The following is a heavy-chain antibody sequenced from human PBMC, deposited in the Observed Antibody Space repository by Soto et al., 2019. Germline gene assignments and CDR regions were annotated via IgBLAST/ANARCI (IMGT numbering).Heavy chain of an antibody. D-gene: IGHD5-18*01. Sequence: GGSLRLSCAASGFTFSSYSMNWVRQAPGKGLEWVSSISSSSSYIYYADSVKGRFTISRDNAKNSLYLQMNSLRAEDTAVYYCARDRLDTAMDPYYYYYGMDVWGQGTTVTVSS. V-gene: IGHV3-21*01. CDR2: ISSSSSYI. CDR3: ARDRLDTAMDPYYYYYGMDV. CDR1: GFTFSSYS. J-gene: IGHJ6*02.